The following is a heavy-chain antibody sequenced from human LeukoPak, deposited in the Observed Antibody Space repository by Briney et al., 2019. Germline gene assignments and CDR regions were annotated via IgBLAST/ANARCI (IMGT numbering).Heavy chain of an antibody. Sequence: GGSLRLSCAASGFTFSSSAMHWVRQAPGKRLETVSAISSDGGRVYYGDSVKGRFTISRDNSKNTLYLQMSSLRAEDMAVYYCARWVGTQLDFWGQGTLVTVSS. J-gene: IGHJ4*02. CDR2: ISSDGGRV. D-gene: IGHD1-14*01. CDR1: GFTFSSSA. CDR3: ARWVGTQLDF. V-gene: IGHV3-64*02.